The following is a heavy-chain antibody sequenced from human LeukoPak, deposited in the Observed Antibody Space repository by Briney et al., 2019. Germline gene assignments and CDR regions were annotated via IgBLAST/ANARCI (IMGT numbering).Heavy chain of an antibody. CDR3: AELGITMIGGV. CDR1: GFTFSGST. Sequence: GGSLRLSCAASGFTFSGSTMNWVRQAPGKGLEWVSFISTSSSYIYYADSVRGRFTISRDNAKNSLYLQMNSLRAEDTAVYYCAELGITMIGGVWGKGTTVTISS. J-gene: IGHJ6*04. D-gene: IGHD3-10*02. CDR2: ISTSSSYI. V-gene: IGHV3-21*01.